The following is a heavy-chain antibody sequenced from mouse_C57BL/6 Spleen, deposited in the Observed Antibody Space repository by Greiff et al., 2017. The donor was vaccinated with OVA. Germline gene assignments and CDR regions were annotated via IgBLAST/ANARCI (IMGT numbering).Heavy chain of an antibody. Sequence: VKLQESGPELVKPGASVKISCKASGYAFSSSWLNWVKQRPGKGLEWIGRIYPGDGDTKYNGKFKGKATLTAEKSSSTAYMQLSSLTSEDSAVYFCARELRLLAYYYAMDYWGQGTSVTVSS. D-gene: IGHD3-2*02. CDR3: ARELRLLAYYYAMDY. CDR1: GYAFSSSW. J-gene: IGHJ4*01. CDR2: IYPGDGDT. V-gene: IGHV1-82*01.